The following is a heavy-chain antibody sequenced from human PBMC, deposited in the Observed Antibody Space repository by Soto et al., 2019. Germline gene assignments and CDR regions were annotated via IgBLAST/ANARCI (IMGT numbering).Heavy chain of an antibody. Sequence: PGGSLRLSCAASGFIFSNYIMNWAPQAPGKGVEWISYISSSSRTIYYPDSVKGRFTISRDNAKNSLSLQMNSLRAADTAVYYCAREYDILNWFDPWGQGTMVTVSS. V-gene: IGHV3-48*01. CDR1: GFIFSNYI. D-gene: IGHD3-9*01. CDR2: ISSSSRTI. J-gene: IGHJ5*02. CDR3: AREYDILNWFDP.